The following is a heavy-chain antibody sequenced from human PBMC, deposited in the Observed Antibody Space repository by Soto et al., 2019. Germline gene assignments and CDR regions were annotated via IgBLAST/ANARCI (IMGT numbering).Heavy chain of an antibody. Sequence: PGGSLRIACAASVFTFSIYAMHWVRQAPGKGLEPPAAISYDGSNKYYADSVKGRFTISRDNSKNTLYLQMNSLRAEDTAVYYCARDYSTTLKAYDFWGGYYYNWFDPWGQGTLVTVSS. V-gene: IGHV3-30-3*01. J-gene: IGHJ5*02. CDR3: ARDYSTTLKAYDFWGGYYYNWFDP. CDR1: VFTFSIYA. D-gene: IGHD3-3*01. CDR2: ISYDGSNK.